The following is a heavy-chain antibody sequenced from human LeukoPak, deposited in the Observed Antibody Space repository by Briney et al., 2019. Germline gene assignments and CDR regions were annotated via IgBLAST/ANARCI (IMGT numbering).Heavy chain of an antibody. CDR1: GYTFTGYY. V-gene: IGHV1-2*02. Sequence: ASVKVSCKASGYTFTGYYMHWVRQAPGQGLEWMGWINPNSGGTNYAQKFQGRVTMTRDTSISTAYMKLSRLRSDDTAVYYCAREDIVVVPAANHYYYYGMDVWGQGTTVTVSS. D-gene: IGHD2-2*01. J-gene: IGHJ6*02. CDR3: AREDIVVVPAANHYYYYGMDV. CDR2: INPNSGGT.